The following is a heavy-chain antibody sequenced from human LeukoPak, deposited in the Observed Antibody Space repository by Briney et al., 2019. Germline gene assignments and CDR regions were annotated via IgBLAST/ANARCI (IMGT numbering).Heavy chain of an antibody. Sequence: GGSLRLSCAASGFTFSSYSMNWVRQAPGKGLEWVSYISSSSSTIYYADSVKGRFTISRDNSKNTLYLQMNSLRAEDTAVYYCAKATDFWRGYGIDYWGQGTLVTVPS. D-gene: IGHD3-3*01. J-gene: IGHJ4*02. CDR3: AKATDFWRGYGIDY. CDR2: ISSSSSTI. CDR1: GFTFSSYS. V-gene: IGHV3-48*01.